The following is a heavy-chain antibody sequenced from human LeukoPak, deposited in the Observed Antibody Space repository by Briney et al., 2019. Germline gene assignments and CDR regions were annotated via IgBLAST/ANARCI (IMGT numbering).Heavy chain of an antibody. CDR3: VRATAAGSGRAFDY. J-gene: IGHJ4*02. CDR2: IHHSKGT. CDR1: GESISDYY. V-gene: IGHV4-34*01. Sequence: SEILSLTCAVYGESISDYYWTWIRQFPGKGLEWIGEIHHSKGTNYNPSLKSRLTMSVDRSKNQFSLKLSPVTAADTAIYYCVRATAAGSGRAFDYWAQGSLVPVSS. D-gene: IGHD3-10*01.